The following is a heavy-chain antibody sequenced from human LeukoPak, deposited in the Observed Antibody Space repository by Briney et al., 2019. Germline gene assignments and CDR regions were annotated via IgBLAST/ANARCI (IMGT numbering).Heavy chain of an antibody. Sequence: PSETLSLTCTVSGGSISSGDYYWSWIRQPPGKGLEWIGYIYYSGSTYYNPSLKSRVTISVDTSKNQFPLKLSSVTAADTAVYYCAREDTMVRGVHYYYYMDVWGKGTTVTVSS. CDR2: IYYSGST. V-gene: IGHV4-30-4*08. J-gene: IGHJ6*03. CDR1: GGSISSGDYY. D-gene: IGHD3-10*01. CDR3: AREDTMVRGVHYYYYMDV.